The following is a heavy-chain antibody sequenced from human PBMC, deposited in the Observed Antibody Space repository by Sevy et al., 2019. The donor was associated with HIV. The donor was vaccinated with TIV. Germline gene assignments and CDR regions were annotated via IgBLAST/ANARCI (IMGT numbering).Heavy chain of an antibody. CDR1: GFTFSSYS. V-gene: IGHV3-48*01. D-gene: IGHD4-17*01. CDR3: AGDEQTYGDYDYFDY. J-gene: IGHJ4*02. Sequence: GGSLRLSCAASGFTFSSYSMNWVRQAPGKGLEWVSYISSSSSTIFYADSVKGRFTISRDNAKNSLYLQMNSLTAEDTAVYYCAGDEQTYGDYDYFDYWGQGTLVTVSS. CDR2: ISSSSSTI.